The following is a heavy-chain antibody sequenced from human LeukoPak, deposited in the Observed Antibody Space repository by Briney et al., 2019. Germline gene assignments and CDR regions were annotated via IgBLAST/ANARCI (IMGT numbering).Heavy chain of an antibody. Sequence: PGGSLRLSCAASGFTFSDYYMSWIRQAPGKGLEWVSYISSSGSTIYYADSVKGRFTISRDNAKNSLYLQMNSLRAEDTAVYYCARVGERGWNFNWFDPWGQGTLVTVSS. CDR2: ISSSGSTI. V-gene: IGHV3-11*04. CDR3: ARVGERGWNFNWFDP. CDR1: GFTFSDYY. J-gene: IGHJ5*02. D-gene: IGHD1-7*01.